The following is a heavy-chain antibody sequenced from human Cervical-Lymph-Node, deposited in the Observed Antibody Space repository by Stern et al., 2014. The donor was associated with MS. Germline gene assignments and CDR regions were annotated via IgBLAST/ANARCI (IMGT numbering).Heavy chain of an antibody. Sequence: VQLVESGNEVKKPGASVKVSCEASGYTFTSYGISWVRQAPGQGLEWMGWISAYNGNTNYEQKFQDRVTMTTDTYTSTVYMELRNLRSDDAALYYCARAAGILDFWGQGTLVTVSS. J-gene: IGHJ4*02. CDR3: ARAAGILDF. CDR2: ISAYNGNT. V-gene: IGHV1-18*01. CDR1: GYTFTSYG. D-gene: IGHD1-1*01.